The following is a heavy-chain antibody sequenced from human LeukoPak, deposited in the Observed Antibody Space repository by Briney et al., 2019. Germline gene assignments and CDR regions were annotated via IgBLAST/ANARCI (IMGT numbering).Heavy chain of an antibody. V-gene: IGHV3-74*01. CDR3: ARGGSQWLVQGYYFDY. J-gene: IGHJ4*02. CDR2: INSDGSST. CDR1: GFTFSSYW. Sequence: GGSLRLSCAASGFTFSSYWMHWVRQAPGKGLVWVSRINSDGSSTSYADSVKGRFTISRDNAKNSLYLQVNSLRAEDTAVYYCARGGSQWLVQGYYFDYWGQGTLVTVSS. D-gene: IGHD6-19*01.